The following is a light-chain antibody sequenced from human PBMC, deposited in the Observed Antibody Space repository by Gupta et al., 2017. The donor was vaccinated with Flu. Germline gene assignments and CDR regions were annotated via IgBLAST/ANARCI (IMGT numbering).Light chain of an antibody. CDR3: QQDDYFPVT. CDR2: GAT. J-gene: IGKJ5*01. Sequence: PSSFSASPGDRVTITCRASQAIANFLAWYQQKPGQAPRLLMFGATTLQSGVPSRFSGSGSGTDFTLTISGLQSEDFATYYCQQDDYFPVTFGQGTRLEI. V-gene: IGKV1-8*01. CDR1: QAIANF.